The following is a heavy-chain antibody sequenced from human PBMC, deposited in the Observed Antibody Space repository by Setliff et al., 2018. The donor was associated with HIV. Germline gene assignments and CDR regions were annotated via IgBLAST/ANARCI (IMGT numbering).Heavy chain of an antibody. J-gene: IGHJ6*02. V-gene: IGHV4-4*07. D-gene: IGHD6-13*01. CDR2: MYTSGST. CDR1: GDSISGYY. Sequence: PSETLSLTCTSSGDSISGYYWRWIRQPAGKGLEWIGRMYTSGSTNYNPSLKSRVTISVDTSKRQFSLKLSSVTAADTAVYYCAREERKAPAGSGYYYYGMDVWGQGTMVTVSS. CDR3: AREERKAPAGSGYYYYGMDV.